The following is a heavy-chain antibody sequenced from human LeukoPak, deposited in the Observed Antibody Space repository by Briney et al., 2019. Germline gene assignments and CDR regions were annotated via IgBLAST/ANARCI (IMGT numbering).Heavy chain of an antibody. V-gene: IGHV1-2*02. J-gene: IGHJ4*02. CDR2: INPNGGVT. CDR1: GYTFSGYY. D-gene: IGHD5-24*01. Sequence: GASVKVSCKASGYTFSGYYMHWLRQAPGQGLEWMGWINPNGGVTNYAQKFQGRVTMTRDTSISTAYMDLSRLRSDDTAVYYCARDGGDGYNFYYWGQGTLVTVSS. CDR3: ARDGGDGYNFYY.